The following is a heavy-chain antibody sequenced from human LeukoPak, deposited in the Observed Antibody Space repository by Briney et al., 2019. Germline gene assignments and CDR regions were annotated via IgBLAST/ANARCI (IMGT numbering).Heavy chain of an antibody. D-gene: IGHD2-8*01. CDR2: VKTKPNNYAT. J-gene: IGHJ4*02. CDR3: IRDAVDY. CDR1: GFTFSDSA. V-gene: IGHV3-73*01. Sequence: GGSLRLSCAASGFTFSDSAMHWVRRASGKGLEWVGRVKTKPNNYATVYAASVKGRFTISRDDSKNTAYLQMNSLKTEDTAVYYCIRDAVDYWGQGTLVTVSS.